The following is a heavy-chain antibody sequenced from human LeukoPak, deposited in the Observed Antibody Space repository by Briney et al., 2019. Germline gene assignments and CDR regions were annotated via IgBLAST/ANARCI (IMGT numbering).Heavy chain of an antibody. Sequence: SETLSLTCAVCGGSFSGYYWSWIRQPPGKGLEWIGEINHSGSTNYNPSLKSRVTISVDTSKNQFSLKLSSVTAADTAVYYCARGRDTAVAGTGPNFDYWGQGTLVTVSS. CDR1: GGSFSGYY. D-gene: IGHD6-19*01. V-gene: IGHV4-34*01. J-gene: IGHJ4*02. CDR3: ARGRDTAVAGTGPNFDY. CDR2: INHSGST.